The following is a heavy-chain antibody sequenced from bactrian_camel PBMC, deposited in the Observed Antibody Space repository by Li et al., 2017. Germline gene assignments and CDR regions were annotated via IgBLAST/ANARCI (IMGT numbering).Heavy chain of an antibody. CDR3: AIDWYHYGSGPLND. V-gene: IGHV3S53*01. D-gene: IGHD5*01. Sequence: HVQLVESGGGSVQSGGSLRLSCVASGYTYSEYCMGWFRQAPGKEREAVATFSSSGDKTYADAVKGRFAISQDDAKNTLYLQMNSLKTEDTAVYYCAIDWYHYGSGPLNDWGQGTQVTVS. CDR2: FSSSGDK. CDR1: GYTYSEYC. J-gene: IGHJ4*01.